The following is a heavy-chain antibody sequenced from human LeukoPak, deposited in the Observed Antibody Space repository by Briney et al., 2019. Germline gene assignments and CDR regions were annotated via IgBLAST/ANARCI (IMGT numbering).Heavy chain of an antibody. J-gene: IGHJ5*02. CDR1: GYTFTGFY. V-gene: IGHV1-2*02. Sequence: ASVKVSCKASGYTFTGFYVHWVRQAPGQGLEWMGWINPNSGGTNYAQKFQGRVTMTRDTSISTAYMELSRLRSDDTAVYYCARSSYCSGGSCYFRFDPWGQGTLVTVSS. CDR2: INPNSGGT. D-gene: IGHD2-15*01. CDR3: ARSSYCSGGSCYFRFDP.